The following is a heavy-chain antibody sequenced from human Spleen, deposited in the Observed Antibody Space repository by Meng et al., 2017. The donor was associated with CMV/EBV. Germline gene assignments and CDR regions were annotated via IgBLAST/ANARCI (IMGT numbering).Heavy chain of an antibody. CDR2: ISFDGSNK. V-gene: IGHV3-30-3*01. D-gene: IGHD2-2*01. CDR1: GFTVSSNY. CDR3: ARDLTYCSTTSCSFDY. Sequence: GGSLRLSCAASGFTVSSNYMSWVRQAPGKGLEWVAVISFDGSNKYNADSVKGRFTISRDNSKNTLYLHMNSLRAEDTAVYYCARDLTYCSTTSCSFDYWGQGTLVTVSS. J-gene: IGHJ4*02.